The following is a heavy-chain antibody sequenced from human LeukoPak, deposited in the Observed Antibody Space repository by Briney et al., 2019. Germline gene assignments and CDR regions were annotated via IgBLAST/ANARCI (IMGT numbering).Heavy chain of an antibody. V-gene: IGHV3-30*18. CDR1: GFTFISYG. Sequence: GGSLRLSCAASGFTFISYGMHWVRQAPGKGLEWVAVISKDGSDKKYADSVKGRFIISRDNSRNTLYLQMNSLRAEDTAVYYCAKEYDSYWGQGTLVTVSS. D-gene: IGHD2-8*01. CDR2: ISKDGSDK. CDR3: AKEYDSY. J-gene: IGHJ4*02.